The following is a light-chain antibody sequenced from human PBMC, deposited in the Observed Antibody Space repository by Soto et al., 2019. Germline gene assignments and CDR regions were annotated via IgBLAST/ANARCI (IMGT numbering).Light chain of an antibody. CDR1: SSNVGSNY. V-gene: IGLV1-47*01. CDR3: EAWDDSLSGPNYV. J-gene: IGLJ1*01. CDR2: RNN. Sequence: QSVLTQPPSASGTPGQRVTISCSGSSSNVGSNYVYWYQHLPGTAPKLLIYRNNLRPSGVPDRFSGSKSGTSASLAISGLRSEDEADYYCEAWDDSLSGPNYVFGTGTKLTVL.